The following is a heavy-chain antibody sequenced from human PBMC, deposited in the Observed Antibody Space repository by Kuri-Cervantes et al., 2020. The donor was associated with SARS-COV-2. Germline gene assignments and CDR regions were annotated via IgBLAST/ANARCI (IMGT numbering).Heavy chain of an antibody. J-gene: IGHJ4*02. V-gene: IGHV3-23*01. CDR1: GFTFSSYA. CDR2: ISGSGGST. CDR3: ARRNIVAHYYYFDY. Sequence: GGSLRLSCAASGFTFSSYAMSWVRQAPGKGLEWVSAISGSGGSTYYADSVKGRFTLSRDNAKNSLYLQMNSLSVEDTGVYYCARRNIVAHYYYFDYWGQGTLVTVSS. D-gene: IGHD5-12*01.